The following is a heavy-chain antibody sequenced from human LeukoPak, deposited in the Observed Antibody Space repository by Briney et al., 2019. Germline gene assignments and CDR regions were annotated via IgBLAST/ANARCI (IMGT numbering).Heavy chain of an antibody. CDR2: INHSGST. V-gene: IGHV4-34*01. CDR3: ARGRTRSQPILLWFRELSA. Sequence: SETLSLTCAVYGGSFSGYYWSWIRQPPGKGLEWIGEINHSGSTNYNPSLKSRVTISVDTSKNQSSLKLSPVTAADTAVYYCARGRTRSQPILLWFRELSAWGQGTLVTVSS. J-gene: IGHJ5*02. CDR1: GGSFSGYY. D-gene: IGHD3-10*01.